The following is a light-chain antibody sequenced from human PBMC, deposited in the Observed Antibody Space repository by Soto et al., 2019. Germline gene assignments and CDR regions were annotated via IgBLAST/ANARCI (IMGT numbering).Light chain of an antibody. V-gene: IGKV1-39*01. J-gene: IGKJ1*01. CDR3: QQTYTAPRT. CDR2: GAS. Sequence: DLQMTQSPSSLSASVGDRVTITCRASQSITIYLNWYQQQPGKAPRRLIYGASTLQTGVPSRFSGSGSMTDFTLPISDLQPEDFATYYCQQTYTAPRTFGQGTKVDI. CDR1: QSITIY.